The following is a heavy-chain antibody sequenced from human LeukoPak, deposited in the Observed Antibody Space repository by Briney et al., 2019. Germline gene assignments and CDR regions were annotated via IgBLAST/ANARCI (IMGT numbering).Heavy chain of an antibody. D-gene: IGHD3-16*02. CDR1: AFTFRTYS. J-gene: IGHJ4*02. Sequence: GGSLRLSCVASAFTFRTYSMHWVRQAPGKGLEWVSSISGSTSYIYYADSVRGRFTISRDNAKNSLYLQMNSLRPEDTAVYYCARGSDFVWGSYRPYFDYWGQGTLVTVSS. V-gene: IGHV3-21*01. CDR3: ARGSDFVWGSYRPYFDY. CDR2: ISGSTSYI.